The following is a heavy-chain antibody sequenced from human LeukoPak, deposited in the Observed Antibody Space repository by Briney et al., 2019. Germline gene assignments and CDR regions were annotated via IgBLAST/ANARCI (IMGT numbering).Heavy chain of an antibody. CDR1: GFTFSSYW. CDR3: ARDRLEQQLVLSNWFDP. D-gene: IGHD6-13*01. J-gene: IGHJ5*02. V-gene: IGHV3-74*01. Sequence: GGSLRLSCAASGFTFSSYWMHWVRQAPGKGLVWVSRINSDGSSTSYADSVKGRFTISRDNAKNTLYLQMNSLRAEDTAVYYCARDRLEQQLVLSNWFDPWGQGTLVTVSS. CDR2: INSDGSST.